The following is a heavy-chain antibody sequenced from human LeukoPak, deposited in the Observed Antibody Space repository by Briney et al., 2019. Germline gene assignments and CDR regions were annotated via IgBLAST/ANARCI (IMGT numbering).Heavy chain of an antibody. CDR2: IIGSSGDT. CDR1: GFSLTNFA. J-gene: IGHJ4*02. V-gene: IGHV3-23*01. D-gene: IGHD5-12*01. Sequence: GGSLRLSCAASGFSLTNFAMSWVRQAPGKGLEWVSLIIGSSGDTFYADSVKGRFTISRDDSKNRLYLQMNSLRAEDTALYYCAKGAYDYIEMGYFDYWGQGTLVTVSS. CDR3: AKGAYDYIEMGYFDY.